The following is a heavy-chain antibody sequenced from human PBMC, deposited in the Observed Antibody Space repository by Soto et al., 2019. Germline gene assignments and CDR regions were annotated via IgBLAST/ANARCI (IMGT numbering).Heavy chain of an antibody. CDR2: IWYDGSNK. CDR3: ARETLGYCSGGSCYPTIYD. CDR1: GFTFSSYG. J-gene: IGHJ4*02. V-gene: IGHV3-33*01. D-gene: IGHD2-15*01. Sequence: GGSLRLSCAASGFTFSSYGMHWVRQAPGKGLEWVAVIWYDGSNKYYADSVKGRFTISRDNSKNTLYLQMNSLRAEDTAVYYCARETLGYCSGGSCYPTIYDWGQGT.